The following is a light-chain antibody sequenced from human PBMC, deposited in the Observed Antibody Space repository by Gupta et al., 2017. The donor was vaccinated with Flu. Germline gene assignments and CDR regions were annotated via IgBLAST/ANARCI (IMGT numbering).Light chain of an antibody. CDR1: SSDVGGYNY. CDR3: CSYAGSTSV. V-gene: IGLV2-11*01. J-gene: IGLJ1*01. CDR2: DVN. Sequence: QSALTHPRSVSMSPGQSATISCTGTSSDVGGYNYVSWYQQHPGKDPKLVIYDVNRRPSGGPDRFSGSKSGNTASLTISGLKAEDEADYYCCSYAGSTSVFGTGTKVTVL.